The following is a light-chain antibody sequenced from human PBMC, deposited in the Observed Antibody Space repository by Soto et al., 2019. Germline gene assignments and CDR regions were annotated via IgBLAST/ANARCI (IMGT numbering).Light chain of an antibody. V-gene: IGKV3-11*01. Sequence: EIVLSQSPSSLPLTQGERATLSCRASQCVSSYLAWYQQKAGQAPRLLIYDASNRATGIPARSSGRVSGTDFTLTISSRVDEDFAVYYCQQRSNCRWLTFGEGTKVDI. CDR3: QQRSNCRWLT. CDR1: QCVSSY. CDR2: DAS. J-gene: IGKJ4*01.